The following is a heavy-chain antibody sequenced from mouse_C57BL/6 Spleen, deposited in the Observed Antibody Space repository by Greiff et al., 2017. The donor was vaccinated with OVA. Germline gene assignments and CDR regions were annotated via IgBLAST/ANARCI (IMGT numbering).Heavy chain of an antibody. J-gene: IGHJ2*01. CDR2: IYPRSGNT. CDR1: SYTFTSYG. D-gene: IGHD2-4*01. Sequence: QVQLKESGAELARPGASVKLSCKASSYTFTSYGISWVKQRTGQGLEWIGEIYPRSGNTYYNEKFKGKATLTADKSSSTAYMELRSLTSEDSAVYFCARKGNYDTFDYWGQGTTLTVSS. CDR3: ARKGNYDTFDY. V-gene: IGHV1-81*01.